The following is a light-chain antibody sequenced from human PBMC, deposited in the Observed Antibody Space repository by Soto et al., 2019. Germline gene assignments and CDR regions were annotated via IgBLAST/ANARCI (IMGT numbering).Light chain of an antibody. V-gene: IGKV1-5*01. CDR3: QHYDTFSWT. CDR1: EDIGTS. CDR2: GAS. Sequence: DIQMTQSPSTLSVSLGDRITITCRASEDIGTSLAWFQQRPGKAPKVLIAGASGLMNGVPSTFSGSGSGTEFALTISSVQPDDFATYFCQHYDTFSWTFGQGTKVDI. J-gene: IGKJ1*01.